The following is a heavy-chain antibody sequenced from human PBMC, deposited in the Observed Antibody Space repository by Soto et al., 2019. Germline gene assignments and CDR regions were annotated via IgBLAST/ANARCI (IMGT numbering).Heavy chain of an antibody. Sequence: ASETLSLTCTVSGGSISSGGYYWSWIRQHPGKGLEWIGYIYYSGSTYYNPSLKSRVTISVDTSKNQFSLKLSSVTAADTAVYYCARRPKIAARPFDYWGQGTLVTAPQ. J-gene: IGHJ4*02. CDR3: ARRPKIAARPFDY. CDR1: GGSISSGGYY. D-gene: IGHD6-6*01. CDR2: IYYSGST. V-gene: IGHV4-31*03.